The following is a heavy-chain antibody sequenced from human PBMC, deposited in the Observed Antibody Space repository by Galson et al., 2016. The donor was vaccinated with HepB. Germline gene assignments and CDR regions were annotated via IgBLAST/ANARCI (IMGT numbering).Heavy chain of an antibody. CDR3: ARDLRGYDTLTGYYSHFDY. CDR1: GGSISSGGHY. D-gene: IGHD3-9*01. CDR2: IYYRGST. J-gene: IGHJ4*02. Sequence: TLSLTCTVSGGSISSGGHYWNWIRQHPGKGLEWIGYIYYRGSTYYNPSLKSRVTISVDTSKNQFSLKLRSVTAADTAVYYSARDLRGYDTLTGYYSHFDYWGQGTQVTVSS. V-gene: IGHV4-31*03.